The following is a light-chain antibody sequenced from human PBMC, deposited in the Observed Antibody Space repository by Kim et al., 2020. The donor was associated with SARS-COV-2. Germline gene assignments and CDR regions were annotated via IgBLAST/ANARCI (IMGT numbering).Light chain of an antibody. V-gene: IGLV1-44*01. J-gene: IGLJ3*02. CDR2: SNT. CDR3: AAWDDSLSGAV. CDR1: DSKIGLNV. Sequence: GQLYPISWSCGDSKIGLNVVTWYQPLPSAAPKLVIHSNTQRPSGVPDRCSGCKSGTSASLSISGLQSEDEADYYCAAWDDSLSGAVFGGGTQLTVL.